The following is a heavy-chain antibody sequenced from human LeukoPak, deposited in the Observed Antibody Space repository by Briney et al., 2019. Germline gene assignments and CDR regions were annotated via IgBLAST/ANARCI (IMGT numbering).Heavy chain of an antibody. J-gene: IGHJ4*01. CDR1: GFTFSNYW. CDR2: INSDGSSI. CDR3: ARDRGSYNDY. Sequence: PGGSLRLSCAASGFTFSNYWMHWVRQAPGKGLVWVSRINSDGSSISYADSVKGRVTISRDNAKNALYLQMNSLRAEDTAVYYCARDRGSYNDYWGQGTLVTVSS. D-gene: IGHD1-26*01. V-gene: IGHV3-74*01.